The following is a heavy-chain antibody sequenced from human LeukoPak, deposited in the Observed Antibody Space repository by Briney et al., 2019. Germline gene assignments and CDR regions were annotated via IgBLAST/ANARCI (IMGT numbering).Heavy chain of an antibody. CDR3: ARACSGGSCYPSNYYFDY. CDR1: GYTFTGYY. D-gene: IGHD2-15*01. V-gene: IGHV1-2*02. CDR2: INPNSGGT. J-gene: IGHJ4*02. Sequence: ASVKVSCKASGYTFTGYYMHWVRQATGQGLEWMGWINPNSGGTNYAQKFQGRVTMTRDTSISTAYMELSRLRSGDTAVYYCARACSGGSCYPSNYYFDYWGQGTLVTVSS.